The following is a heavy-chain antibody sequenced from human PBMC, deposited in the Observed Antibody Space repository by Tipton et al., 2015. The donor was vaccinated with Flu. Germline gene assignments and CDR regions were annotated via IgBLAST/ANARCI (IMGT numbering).Heavy chain of an antibody. J-gene: IGHJ6*04. CDR2: INHSGST. CDR1: GGSFSGYY. V-gene: IGHV4-34*01. CDR3: ARGVYGSGLDV. D-gene: IGHD3-10*01. Sequence: TLSLTCAVYGGSFSGYYWSWIRQPPGKGLEWIGEINHSGSTNYNPSLKSRVTISVDTSKNQFSLKLSSVTAADTAVYYCARGVYGSGLDVWGKGTTVTVSS.